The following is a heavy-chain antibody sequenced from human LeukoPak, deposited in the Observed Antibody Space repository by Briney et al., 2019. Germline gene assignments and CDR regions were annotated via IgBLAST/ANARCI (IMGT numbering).Heavy chain of an antibody. CDR1: GGSFSGYY. D-gene: IGHD6-13*01. CDR3: ASRGGSSSWYRRRDY. CDR2: INHSGST. J-gene: IGHJ4*02. Sequence: SETLSLTCAVYGGSFSGYYWSWIRQPPGKGLEWIGEINHSGSTNYNPSLKSRVTISVDTSKNQFSLKLSSVTAADTAVYYCASRGGSSSWYRRRDYWGQGTLVTVSS. V-gene: IGHV4-34*01.